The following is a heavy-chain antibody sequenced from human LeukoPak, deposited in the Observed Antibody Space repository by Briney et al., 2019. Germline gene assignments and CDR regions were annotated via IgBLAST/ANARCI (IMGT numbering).Heavy chain of an antibody. Sequence: GGSLRLSCAASGFTFSSYGMHWVRQAPGKGLEWVAVISYDGSNKYYADSVKGRFTISRDNAKNSLYLQMNSLRDEDTAVYYCARGAGGTYWLIGDWGQGTLVTVSS. CDR3: ARGAGGTYWLIGD. J-gene: IGHJ4*02. D-gene: IGHD3-16*01. CDR2: ISYDGSNK. V-gene: IGHV3-30*03. CDR1: GFTFSSYG.